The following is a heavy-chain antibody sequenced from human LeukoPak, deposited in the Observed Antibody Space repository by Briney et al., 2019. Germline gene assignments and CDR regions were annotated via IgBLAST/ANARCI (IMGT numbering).Heavy chain of an antibody. V-gene: IGHV5-51*01. CDR2: IYPHNSDT. CDR3: VRRPQEQLYALDV. D-gene: IGHD6-13*01. Sequence: GESLKISCQGSGYSFTTYWIGWVRQMPGKGLEWMAIIYPHNSDTRYSPSFRGQVTISADKSISTAYLQWSSLQASDTAIYYCVRRPQEQLYALDVWGQGTTVTVFS. CDR1: GYSFTTYW. J-gene: IGHJ6*02.